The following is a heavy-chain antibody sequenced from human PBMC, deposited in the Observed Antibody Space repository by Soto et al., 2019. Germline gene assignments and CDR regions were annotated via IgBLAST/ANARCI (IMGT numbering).Heavy chain of an antibody. CDR2: IYHSGST. CDR3: ARGVKGGDYFDY. V-gene: IGHV4-30-2*01. D-gene: IGHD1-26*01. Sequence: SETLSLTCAVSGGSISSGGYSWSWIRQPPGKGLEWIGYIYHSGSTYYNPSLKSRVTISVDRSKNQFSLKLSSVTAADTAVYYCARGVKGGDYFDYWGQGTLVTVSS. J-gene: IGHJ4*02. CDR1: GGSISSGGYS.